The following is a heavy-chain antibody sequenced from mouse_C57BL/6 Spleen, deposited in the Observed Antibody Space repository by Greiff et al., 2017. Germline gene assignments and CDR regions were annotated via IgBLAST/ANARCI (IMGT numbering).Heavy chain of an antibody. CDR3: ARRLGSSYVDWYFDV. CDR2: VNPYNGDT. Sequence: VQLQQSGPELVKPGDSVKISCKASGYSFTGYFMNWVMQSHGKSLEWIGRVNPYNGDTFYNQKFKGKATLTVDKSSSTAHMELRSLTSEDSAVYYCARRLGSSYVDWYFDVWGTGTTVTVSS. V-gene: IGHV1-20*01. J-gene: IGHJ1*03. D-gene: IGHD1-1*01. CDR1: GYSFTGYF.